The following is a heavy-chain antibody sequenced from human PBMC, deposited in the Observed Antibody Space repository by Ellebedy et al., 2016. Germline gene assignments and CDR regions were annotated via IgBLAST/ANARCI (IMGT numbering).Heavy chain of an antibody. D-gene: IGHD3-10*01. CDR3: ARHATDYGSGTYPLDH. CDR1: GGSIRNYY. J-gene: IGHJ4*02. CDR2: ISYSGTT. V-gene: IGHV4-59*08. Sequence: SETLSLTCTVSGGSIRNYYWSWIRQHPGKGLEWIAFISYSGTTNYNPSLKSRVTISVDMSKNQFSLKLTSVTAADTATYYCARHATDYGSGTYPLDHWGQGTLVTVFS.